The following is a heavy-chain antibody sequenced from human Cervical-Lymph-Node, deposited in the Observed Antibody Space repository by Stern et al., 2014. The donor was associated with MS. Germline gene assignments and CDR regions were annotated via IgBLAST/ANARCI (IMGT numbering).Heavy chain of an antibody. J-gene: IGHJ1*01. CDR2: MWYDGSNR. CDR3: AREGGNTAEYFQH. CDR1: GFTFSSSA. V-gene: IGHV3-33*01. D-gene: IGHD4-23*01. Sequence: AQLVESGGDVVQPGRSLILSGAASGFTFSSSAIHCGRQATGAWLERLGIMWYDGSNRYYADSVKGRFTISRDNSKNTLYLQMNSLRAEDTAVYYCAREGGNTAEYFQHWGQGTLVTVSS.